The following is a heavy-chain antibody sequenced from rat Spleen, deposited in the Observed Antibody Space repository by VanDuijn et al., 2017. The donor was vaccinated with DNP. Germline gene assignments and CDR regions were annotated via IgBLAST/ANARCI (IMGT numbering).Heavy chain of an antibody. J-gene: IGHJ4*01. Sequence: EVQLVESGGGLVQPGRSLKLSCVASGFTFSDFNMAWVRQAPKEGLEWVATISTSGSRTYYPDSVKGRFTISRDNAKSSLYLQMNSLKSEDTATYYCATPLGVVIGYAMDAWGQGTSVTVSS. CDR2: ISTSGSRT. V-gene: IGHV5-7*01. CDR1: GFTFSDFN. D-gene: IGHD1-12*02. CDR3: ATPLGVVIGYAMDA.